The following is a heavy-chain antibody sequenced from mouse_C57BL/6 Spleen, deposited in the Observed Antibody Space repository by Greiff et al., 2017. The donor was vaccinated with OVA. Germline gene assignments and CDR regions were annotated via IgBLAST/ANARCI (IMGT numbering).Heavy chain of an antibody. CDR3: ARRGAYDYGYFDY. D-gene: IGHD2-4*01. V-gene: IGHV1-20*01. CDR2: INPYNGDT. Sequence: VQLKQSGPELVKPGDSVKISCKASGYSFTGYFMNWVMQSHGKSLEWIGRINPYNGDTFYNQKFKGKATLTVDKSSSTAHMELRSLTSEDSAVYYCARRGAYDYGYFDYWGQGTTLTVSS. J-gene: IGHJ2*01. CDR1: GYSFTGYF.